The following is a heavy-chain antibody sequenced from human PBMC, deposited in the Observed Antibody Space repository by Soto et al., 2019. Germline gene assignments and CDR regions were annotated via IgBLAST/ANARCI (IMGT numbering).Heavy chain of an antibody. CDR1: RYSFTSYW. J-gene: IGHJ3*02. Sequence: GESLKISCKGSRYSFTSYWIGWVRQMPGKGLEWMGIIYPGDSDTRYSPSFQGQVTISADKSISTAYLQWSSLKASDTAMYYCASQEMATKNVDASDIWGQGTMVTVSS. CDR2: IYPGDSDT. D-gene: IGHD5-12*01. V-gene: IGHV5-51*01. CDR3: ASQEMATKNVDASDI.